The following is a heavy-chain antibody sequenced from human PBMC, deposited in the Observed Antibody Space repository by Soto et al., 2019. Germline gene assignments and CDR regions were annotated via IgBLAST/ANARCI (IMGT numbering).Heavy chain of an antibody. CDR2: INGGNGNT. D-gene: IGHD6-19*01. CDR1: GYTFTSYA. CDR3: ERDGVVAGNINFDN. Sequence: GASVTVSCKASGYTFTSYAMHWVRQPPGQRHEWMGWINGGNGNTTYSPKFQGRVSITRDTSASTAYMELSSVRSEDMAVYYCERDGVVAGNINFDNWGHGTLVTVSS. V-gene: IGHV1-3*01. J-gene: IGHJ4*01.